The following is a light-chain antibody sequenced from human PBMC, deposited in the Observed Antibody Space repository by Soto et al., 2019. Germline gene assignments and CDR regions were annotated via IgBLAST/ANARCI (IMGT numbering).Light chain of an antibody. Sequence: EIVLTQSPGVLSSSPGERATLPCRASQSVSSSLAWYQQKPGQAPRLLIYEASNRATGIPARFSGSGSGADFTLTISSLEPEDFATYYCQQLNSYPLFGQGTRLEIK. V-gene: IGKV3-11*01. CDR3: QQLNSYPL. CDR2: EAS. J-gene: IGKJ5*01. CDR1: QSVSSS.